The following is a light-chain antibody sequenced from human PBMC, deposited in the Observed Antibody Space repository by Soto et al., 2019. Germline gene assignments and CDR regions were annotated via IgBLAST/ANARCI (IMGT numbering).Light chain of an antibody. CDR2: DAS. Sequence: DVQMTQSPSTLSASVGDRVTITCRASQNIDNWLAWYQQKPRKAPKLLIYDASSLESGVPSRFSGSGSGPEFTLTISSLQPDDFATYYCQQYDSYWTFGQGTNVDIK. V-gene: IGKV1-5*01. CDR3: QQYDSYWT. CDR1: QNIDNW. J-gene: IGKJ1*01.